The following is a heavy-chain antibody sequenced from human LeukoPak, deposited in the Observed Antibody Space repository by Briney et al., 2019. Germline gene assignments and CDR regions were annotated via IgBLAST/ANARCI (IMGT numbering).Heavy chain of an antibody. CDR2: ISGSGGST. J-gene: IGHJ4*02. V-gene: IGHV3-23*01. Sequence: GGSLRLSCAASGFTFSSYATSWVRQAPGKGLEWVSAISGSGGSTYYADSVKGRFTISRDNSKNTLYLQMNSLRAEDTAVYYCAKDRGIAVATTYFDYWGQGTLVTVSS. CDR3: AKDRGIAVATTYFDY. D-gene: IGHD6-19*01. CDR1: GFTFSSYA.